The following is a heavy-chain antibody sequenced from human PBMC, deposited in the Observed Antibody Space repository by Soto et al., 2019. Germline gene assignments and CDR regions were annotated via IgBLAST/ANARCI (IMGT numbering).Heavy chain of an antibody. CDR3: ARAYYYDSSGYLDY. CDR1: GFTFSSHA. D-gene: IGHD3-22*01. Sequence: VQLLESGGGLVQPGGSLRLSCAASGFTFSSHAMSWVRQTPGKGLEWVAVIWYDGSNKYYADSVKGRFTISRDNSKNTLYLQMNSLRAEDTAVYYCARAYYYDSSGYLDYWGQGTLVTVSS. CDR2: IWYDGSNK. V-gene: IGHV3-33*08. J-gene: IGHJ4*02.